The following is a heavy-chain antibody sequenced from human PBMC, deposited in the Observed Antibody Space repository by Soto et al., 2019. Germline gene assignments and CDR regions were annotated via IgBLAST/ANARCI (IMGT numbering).Heavy chain of an antibody. V-gene: IGHV1-2*02. Sequence: ASVKVSCKASGYTFTGYCMHWVRQAPGQGLEWMGWINPNSGGTNYAQKLQGRVTMTRDTSISTAYMEMSRRRSDDTAVYYCARDSGYALFAFDIWGQGTMVTVSS. D-gene: IGHD5-12*01. J-gene: IGHJ3*02. CDR3: ARDSGYALFAFDI. CDR1: GYTFTGYC. CDR2: INPNSGGT.